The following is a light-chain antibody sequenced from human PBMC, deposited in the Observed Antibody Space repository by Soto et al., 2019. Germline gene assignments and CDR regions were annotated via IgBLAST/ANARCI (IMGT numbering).Light chain of an antibody. V-gene: IGKV1-39*01. CDR1: ERISDY. CDR2: TAS. CDR3: QQTNTAPWT. J-gene: IGKJ1*01. Sequence: DIQMNQSPSSLSASVEDRVTNSCRASERISDYLAWYQQKPGKAPKLLINTASSLHSGVPSRFSGSGSGTDFTLTIDSLQPEDFATYFCQQTNTAPWTFGQGTKVDI.